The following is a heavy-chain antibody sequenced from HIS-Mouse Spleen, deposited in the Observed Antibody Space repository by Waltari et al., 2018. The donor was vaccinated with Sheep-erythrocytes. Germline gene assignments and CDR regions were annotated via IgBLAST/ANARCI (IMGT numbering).Heavy chain of an antibody. CDR1: GNSFTNSW. J-gene: IGHJ3*02. CDR2: IYPGDSDT. V-gene: IGHV5-51*01. Sequence: VQLLQSGAEGKTPGESRNNSCKGSGNSFTNSWPAWWGPIAAEDLESMGIIYPGDSDTRYSPSFQGQVTISADKSISTAYLQWSSLKASDTAMYYCARHLWPHSSSWRDAFDIWGQGTMVTVSS. D-gene: IGHD6-13*01. CDR3: ARHLWPHSSSWRDAFDI.